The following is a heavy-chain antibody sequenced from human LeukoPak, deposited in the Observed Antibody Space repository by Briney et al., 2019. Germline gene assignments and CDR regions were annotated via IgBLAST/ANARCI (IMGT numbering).Heavy chain of an antibody. V-gene: IGHV1-2*06. CDR3: ARDPYYYDSSGYSDY. CDR1: GYTFTGYY. Sequence: ASVKVSCKASGYTFTGYYMHWVRQAPGQGLEWMGRINPNSGGTNYAQKFQGRVTMTRDTSISTAYMELSRLRSDDTAVYYCARDPYYYDSSGYSDYWGQGTLATVSS. D-gene: IGHD3-22*01. CDR2: INPNSGGT. J-gene: IGHJ4*02.